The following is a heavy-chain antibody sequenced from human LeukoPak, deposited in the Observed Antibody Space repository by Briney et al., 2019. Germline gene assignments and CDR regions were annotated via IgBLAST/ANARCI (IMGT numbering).Heavy chain of an antibody. CDR1: GGSFSGYY. V-gene: IGHV4-34*01. CDR3: ARPSYGSGSSRIRRPYYYMDV. CDR2: INHSGST. J-gene: IGHJ6*03. D-gene: IGHD3-10*01. Sequence: SETLSLTCALYGGSFSGYYWSWIRQPPGKGLEWIGEINHSGSTNYNPSLKSRVTISVDTSKNQFSLKLSSVTAADTAVYYCARPSYGSGSSRIRRPYYYMDVWGKGTTVTISS.